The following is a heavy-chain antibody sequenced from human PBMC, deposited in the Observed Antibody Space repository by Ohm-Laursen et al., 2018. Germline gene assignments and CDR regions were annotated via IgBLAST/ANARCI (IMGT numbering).Heavy chain of an antibody. J-gene: IGHJ4*02. CDR1: GFTFSDYY. Sequence: SLRLSCAASGFTFSDYYMNWIRQAPGRGLEWVSYISSSGNSIYYADSVKGRFTISRDNAKNSLYLQMNSLRAEDTAIYYCATATVTTWNYWGQGTLVTVSS. CDR2: ISSSGNSI. V-gene: IGHV3-11*04. D-gene: IGHD4-11*01. CDR3: ATATVTTWNY.